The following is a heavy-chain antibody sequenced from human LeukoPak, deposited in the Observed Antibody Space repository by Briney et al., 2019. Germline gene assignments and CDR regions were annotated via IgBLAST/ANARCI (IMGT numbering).Heavy chain of an antibody. V-gene: IGHV5-51*01. Sequence: GESLKISCKGSGYSFTSYWISWVRQMPGKGLEWMGFIYPGDSDTRYSPSFQGQVTISADKSISSAYLQWSTLKASDTAMYYCARSIAAAGSPTFDYWGQGTLVTVSS. CDR2: IYPGDSDT. J-gene: IGHJ4*02. CDR1: GYSFTSYW. D-gene: IGHD6-13*01. CDR3: ARSIAAAGSPTFDY.